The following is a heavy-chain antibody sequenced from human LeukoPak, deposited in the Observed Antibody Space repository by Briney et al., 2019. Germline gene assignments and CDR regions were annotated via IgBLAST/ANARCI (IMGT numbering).Heavy chain of an antibody. CDR1: GFTFSSYS. CDR2: ISSSSYI. D-gene: IGHD3-22*01. J-gene: IGHJ3*02. CDR3: ARDQKRDYYDSSGPRSGAFDI. Sequence: GGSLRLSCAASGFTFSSYSMNWVRQAPGKGLEWVSSISSSSYIYYADSVKGRFTISRDNAKNSLYLQMNSLRAEDTAVYYCARDQKRDYYDSSGPRSGAFDIWGQGTMVTVSS. V-gene: IGHV3-21*01.